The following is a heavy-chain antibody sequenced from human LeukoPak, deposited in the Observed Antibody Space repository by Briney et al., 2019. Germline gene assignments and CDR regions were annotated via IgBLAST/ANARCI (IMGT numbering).Heavy chain of an antibody. CDR3: ARDRRYCSSTSCPVNWFDP. V-gene: IGHV3-30-3*01. CDR1: GFTFSSYA. Sequence: GGPLRLSCAASGFTFSSYAMHWVRQAPGKGLEWVAVISYDGSNKYYADSVKGRFTISRDNSKNTLYLQMNSLRAEDTAVYYCARDRRYCSSTSCPVNWFDPWGQGTLVTVSS. J-gene: IGHJ5*02. D-gene: IGHD2-2*01. CDR2: ISYDGSNK.